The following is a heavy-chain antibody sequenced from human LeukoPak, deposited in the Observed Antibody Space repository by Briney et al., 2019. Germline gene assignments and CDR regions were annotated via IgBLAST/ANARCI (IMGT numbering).Heavy chain of an antibody. CDR3: ARRRGAARYYYYMDV. D-gene: IGHD6-6*01. Sequence: GGSLRLSCAASGFTFDDYGMSWVRQAPGKGLEWVSGINWNGGSTGYADSVKGRFTISRDNAKNTLYLQMNSLRAEDTAVYYCARRRGAARYYYYMDVWGKGTTVTVSS. CDR2: INWNGGST. J-gene: IGHJ6*03. V-gene: IGHV3-20*04. CDR1: GFTFDDYG.